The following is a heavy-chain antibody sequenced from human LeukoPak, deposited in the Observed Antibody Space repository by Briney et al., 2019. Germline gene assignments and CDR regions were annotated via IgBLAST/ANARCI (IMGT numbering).Heavy chain of an antibody. V-gene: IGHV4-59*01. CDR1: GGSISSYY. D-gene: IGHD6-13*01. Sequence: SETLSLTCIVSGGSISSYYWSWIRQPPGKGLEWIGYIYYSGSTNYNPSLKSRVTISVDTSKNQFSLKLSSVTAADTAVYYCARDASWFNYWGQGTLVTVSS. CDR3: ARDASWFNY. CDR2: IYYSGST. J-gene: IGHJ4*02.